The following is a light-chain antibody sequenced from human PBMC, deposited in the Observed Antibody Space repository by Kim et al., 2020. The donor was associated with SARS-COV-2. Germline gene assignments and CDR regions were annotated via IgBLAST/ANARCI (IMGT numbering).Light chain of an antibody. CDR3: QSYNRDNVL. Sequence: GKTVTLSCTRSSGRIDDKYGQWYQQRPGGVPTTVIYEDDQRPSGVSDRFSGSIDNSSNSASLTISGLRTEDEADYYCQSYNRDNVLFGGGTQLTVL. CDR1: SGRIDDKY. J-gene: IGLJ2*01. V-gene: IGLV6-57*03. CDR2: EDD.